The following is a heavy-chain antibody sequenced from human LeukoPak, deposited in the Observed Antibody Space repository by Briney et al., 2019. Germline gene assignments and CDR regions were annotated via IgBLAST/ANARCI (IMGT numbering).Heavy chain of an antibody. CDR3: AGSSGYYYAFDY. CDR2: IYYSGST. D-gene: IGHD3-22*01. Sequence: SGTPSLTCTVSGGSLSSYYWSWIRQPPGKGLEWIGYIYYSGSTYYNPSLKSRVTISVDTSKNQFSLKLSSVTAADTALYYCAGSSGYYYAFDYWGQGTLHTVSS. V-gene: IGHV4-59*04. CDR1: GGSLSSYY. J-gene: IGHJ4*02.